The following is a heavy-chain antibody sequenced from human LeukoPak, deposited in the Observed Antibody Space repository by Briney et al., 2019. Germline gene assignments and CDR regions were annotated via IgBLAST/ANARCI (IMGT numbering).Heavy chain of an antibody. V-gene: IGHV3-30-3*01. J-gene: IGHJ4*02. CDR1: GFTFSSYA. D-gene: IGHD6-13*01. CDR2: ISSDGSNK. CDR3: ARDLRAIAAAVFDY. Sequence: GRSLRLSCAASGFTFSSYAMHWVRQAPGKGLEWVAVISSDGSNKYYADSVKGRFTISRDNSKNTLYLQMNSLRAEDTAVYYCARDLRAIAAAVFDYWGQGSLVTVSS.